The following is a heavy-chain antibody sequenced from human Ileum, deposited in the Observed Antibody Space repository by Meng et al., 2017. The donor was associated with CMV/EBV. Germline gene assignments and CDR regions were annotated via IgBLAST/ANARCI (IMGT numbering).Heavy chain of an antibody. V-gene: IGHV3-15*01. Sequence: EGLVGESGGGLVKPWGSLRLSCAAFGFTFSKSWMSWVRQAPGKGLEWVGRIKTKTDGGAIDYAAPVKDRFTISRDDSTNTLYLQMNSLNTDDTGVYYCSTDLDYWGQGTLVTVSS. CDR3: STDLDY. CDR2: IKTKTDGGAI. CDR1: GFTFSKSW. J-gene: IGHJ4*02. D-gene: IGHD3-10*01.